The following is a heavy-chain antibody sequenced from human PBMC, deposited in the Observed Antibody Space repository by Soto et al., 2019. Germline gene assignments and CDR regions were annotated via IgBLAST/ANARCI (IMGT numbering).Heavy chain of an antibody. D-gene: IGHD3-22*01. V-gene: IGHV3-23*01. CDR3: AKDWEPITMIVVVISYFDY. Sequence: GGSLRLSCAASGLTFVSYAMSWVRQAPGKGLEWVSAISGSGGSTYYADSVKGRFTIPRDNSKNTLYLQMNSLRAEDTAVYYCAKDWEPITMIVVVISYFDYWGQGTLVTVSS. CDR2: ISGSGGST. J-gene: IGHJ4*02. CDR1: GLTFVSYA.